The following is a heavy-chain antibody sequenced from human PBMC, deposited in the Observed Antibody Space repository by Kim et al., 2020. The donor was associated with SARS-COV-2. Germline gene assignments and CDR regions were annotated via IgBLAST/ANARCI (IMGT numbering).Heavy chain of an antibody. Sequence: SETLSLTCTVSGGSISSGGYYWSWIRQHPGKGLEWIGYIYYSGSTYYNPSLKSRVTISVDTSKNQFSLKLSSVTAADTAVYYCARDNHYGMDVWGQGTTVTVSS. CDR1: GGSISSGGYY. CDR3: ARDNHYGMDV. CDR2: IYYSGST. J-gene: IGHJ6*02. V-gene: IGHV4-31*03.